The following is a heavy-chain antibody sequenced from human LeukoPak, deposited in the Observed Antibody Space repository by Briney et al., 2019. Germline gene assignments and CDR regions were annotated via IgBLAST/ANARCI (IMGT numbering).Heavy chain of an antibody. V-gene: IGHV3-23*01. J-gene: IGHJ4*02. CDR3: AKGVGSSGWPYDY. CDR1: AFTFSLYA. Sequence: PGGSLRLSCAASAFTFSLYAMTWVRQAPGKGLEWVSSISAGGSSTYYADSVKGRFTISRDNPNNTLYLQMISLRPEDTAVYYCAKGVGSSGWPYDYWGQGTLVTVSS. CDR2: ISAGGSST. D-gene: IGHD6-19*01.